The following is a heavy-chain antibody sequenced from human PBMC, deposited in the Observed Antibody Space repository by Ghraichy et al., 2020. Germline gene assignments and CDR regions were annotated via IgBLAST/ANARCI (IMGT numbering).Heavy chain of an antibody. Sequence: SETLSLTCTVSGGSISSSSYYWGWIRQPPGKGLEWIGSIYYSGSTYYNPSLKSRVTISVDTSKNQFSLKLSSVTAADTAVYYCASGGASGYPYNWFDPWGQGTLVTVSS. V-gene: IGHV4-39*01. D-gene: IGHD3-22*01. CDR2: IYYSGST. CDR1: GGSISSSSYY. J-gene: IGHJ5*02. CDR3: ASGGASGYPYNWFDP.